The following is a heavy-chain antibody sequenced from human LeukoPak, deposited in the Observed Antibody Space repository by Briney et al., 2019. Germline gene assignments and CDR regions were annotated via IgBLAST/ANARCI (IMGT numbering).Heavy chain of an antibody. CDR3: ARGAQGYCSRTSCERGNYYYMDV. V-gene: IGHV4-34*01. CDR2: INHSGST. J-gene: IGHJ6*03. Sequence: SETLSLTCAVYGGSFSGYYWSWIRQPPGKGLEWIGEINHSGSTNYNPSLKSRVTISVDTSKNQFSLKLSSVTAADTAVYYCARGAQGYCSRTSCERGNYYYMDVWGKGTTVTVSS. CDR1: GGSFSGYY. D-gene: IGHD2-2*01.